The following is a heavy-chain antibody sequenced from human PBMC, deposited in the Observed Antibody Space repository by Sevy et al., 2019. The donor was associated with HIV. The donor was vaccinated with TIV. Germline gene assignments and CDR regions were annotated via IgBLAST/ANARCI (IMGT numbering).Heavy chain of an antibody. J-gene: IGHJ4*02. V-gene: IGHV4-59*12. CDR2: IYYSGST. Sequence: SETLSLTCTVSGGSISSYYWSWIRQPPGKEPEWIGYIYYSGSTNYNPSLKSRVTISVDMSKNQFSLKLSSVTAADTAVYYCARWGASSGYYSFFDNWGQGTLVTVSS. CDR3: ARWGASSGYYSFFDN. D-gene: IGHD3-22*01. CDR1: GGSISSYY.